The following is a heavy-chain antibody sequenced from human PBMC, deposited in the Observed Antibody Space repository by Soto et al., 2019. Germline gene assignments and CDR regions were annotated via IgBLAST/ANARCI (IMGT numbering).Heavy chain of an antibody. CDR3: AKEWSQGYYFDY. CDR1: GFAFSNYA. V-gene: IGHV3-23*01. CDR2: ISGGGGTT. D-gene: IGHD2-15*01. J-gene: IGHJ4*02. Sequence: EVQLLESGGDLVQPGGSLRLSCAASGFAFSNYAMNWVRQAPGKGLEWVSVISGGGGTTYYADSVKGRFTISRDNSKKTLYLQISSLTDDDRAVYYCAKEWSQGYYFDYWGEGTLVIVSS.